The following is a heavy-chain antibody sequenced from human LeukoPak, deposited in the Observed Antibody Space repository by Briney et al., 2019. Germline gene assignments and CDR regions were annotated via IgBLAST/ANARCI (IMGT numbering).Heavy chain of an antibody. Sequence: SETLSLTCAVYGGSFSGYYWSWIRQPPGKGLEWIGEINHSGSTNYNPSLKSRVTISVDTSKNQFSLKLSSVTAADTAVYYCVRGDHYYGSGSYYYYYFDYWGQGTLVTVSS. D-gene: IGHD3-10*01. J-gene: IGHJ4*02. CDR3: VRGDHYYGSGSYYYYYFDY. CDR1: GGSFSGYY. V-gene: IGHV4-34*01. CDR2: INHSGST.